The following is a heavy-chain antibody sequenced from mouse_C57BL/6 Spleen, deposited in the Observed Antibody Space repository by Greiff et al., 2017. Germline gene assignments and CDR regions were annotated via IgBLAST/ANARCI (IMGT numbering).Heavy chain of an antibody. Sequence: EVKLVESGEGLVKPGGSLKLSCAASGFTFSSYAMSWVRQTPEKRLEWVAYISRGSDYIYYADTVKGRFTISRDNARNTLYLQMSSLKSEDTAMYYCTRDSNYWYFDVWGTGTTVTVSS. CDR3: TRDSNYWYFDV. J-gene: IGHJ1*03. CDR1: GFTFSSYA. D-gene: IGHD2-5*01. V-gene: IGHV5-9-1*02. CDR2: ISRGSDYI.